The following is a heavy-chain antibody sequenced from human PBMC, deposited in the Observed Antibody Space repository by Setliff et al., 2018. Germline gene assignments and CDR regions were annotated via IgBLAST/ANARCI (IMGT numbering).Heavy chain of an antibody. CDR1: GYTFTTYA. CDR3: ARASRFGTNVYRGSYYMDV. Sequence: ASVKVSCKASGYTFTTYAMRWMRQAPGQGLEWMGWINTNTVNPSYAQGFTGRYVFSLDTSVRTAYLQISSLEAEDSAVYYCARASRFGTNVYRGSYYMDVWGKGTTVTVSS. J-gene: IGHJ6*03. CDR2: INTNTVNP. D-gene: IGHD3-10*01. V-gene: IGHV7-4-1*02.